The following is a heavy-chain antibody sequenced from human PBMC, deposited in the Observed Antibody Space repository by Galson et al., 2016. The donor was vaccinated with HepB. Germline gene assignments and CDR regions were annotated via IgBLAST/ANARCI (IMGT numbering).Heavy chain of an antibody. CDR1: GGSISSADYY. CDR2: IFYSGST. J-gene: IGHJ4*02. Sequence: TLSLTCSVSGGSISSADYYWSWIRQHPGKGLEWIGYIFYSGSTYHNPSLKSRVTITVDTSKNQFSLKLSSVTAADTAVYYCARILAYGDYFDYWGQGTLVTVSS. V-gene: IGHV4-31*03. CDR3: ARILAYGDYFDY. D-gene: IGHD4/OR15-4a*01.